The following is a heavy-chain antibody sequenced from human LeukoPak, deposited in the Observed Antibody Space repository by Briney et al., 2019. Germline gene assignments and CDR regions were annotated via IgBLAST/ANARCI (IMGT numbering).Heavy chain of an antibody. J-gene: IGHJ4*02. V-gene: IGHV4-39*07. D-gene: IGHD6-19*01. CDR3: ARTRYSSGWFFDY. Sequence: SETLSLTCTVSGGSISSSSYYWAWIRQPPGKGLEWIATIYYSGSTYYNPSLKSRVTISVDTSKNQFSLRLTSVTAADTAVYYCARTRYSSGWFFDYWGQGTLVTVSS. CDR2: IYYSGST. CDR1: GGSISSSSYY.